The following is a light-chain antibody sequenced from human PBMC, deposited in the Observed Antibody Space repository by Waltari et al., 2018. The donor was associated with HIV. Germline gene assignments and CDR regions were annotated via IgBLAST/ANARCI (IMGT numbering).Light chain of an antibody. Sequence: QSVLTQPPSASGTPGQRVPISCSGSSSNIGSNSVFLYPQFPGTAPKVLIYRNDRRPSGVPDRFSASRSGTSASLVISGLRSEDEADYYCAAYDDNLPGWMFGGGTKLTAL. J-gene: IGLJ3*02. CDR2: RND. CDR1: SSNIGSNS. CDR3: AAYDDNLPGWM. V-gene: IGLV1-47*01.